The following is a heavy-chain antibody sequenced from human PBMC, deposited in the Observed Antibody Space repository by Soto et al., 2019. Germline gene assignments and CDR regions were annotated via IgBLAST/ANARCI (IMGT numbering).Heavy chain of an antibody. Sequence: QVQVVQSGAEVKKPGSSVKVSCKASGGYYRSYTITWVRQAPGQGLEWMGRVIPILGVVNYALKFQGKVTFTADKSTRTAYMALSSLRSDDTAVYYSARESVGDYTLLDYWCQGILVTFSS. V-gene: IGHV1-69*08. CDR2: VIPILGVV. CDR1: GGYYRSYT. D-gene: IGHD4-17*01. CDR3: ARESVGDYTLLDY. J-gene: IGHJ4*01.